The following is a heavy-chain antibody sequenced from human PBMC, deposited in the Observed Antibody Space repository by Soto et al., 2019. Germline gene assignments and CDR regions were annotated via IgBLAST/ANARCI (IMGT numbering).Heavy chain of an antibody. CDR3: AIGLVVPAAMPGFDY. CDR2: ISSSSSTI. Sequence: EVQLVESGGGLAQPGGSLRLSCAASGFTFSSYSMNWVRQAPGKGLEWVSYISSSSSTIYYADSVKGRFTISRDNAKNSLYLQMNSLRAEDTAVYYCAIGLVVPAAMPGFDYWGQGTLVTVSS. J-gene: IGHJ4*02. D-gene: IGHD2-2*01. CDR1: GFTFSSYS. V-gene: IGHV3-48*01.